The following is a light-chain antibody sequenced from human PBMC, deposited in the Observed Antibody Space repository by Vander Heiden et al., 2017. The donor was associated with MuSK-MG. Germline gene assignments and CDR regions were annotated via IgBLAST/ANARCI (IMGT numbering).Light chain of an antibody. Sequence: SSELTQDPAVSVALGQTVRITCQGDSLRSYYASWYQQKPGQAPVLVSYGKNNRPSGIPDRFSGSSSGNTASLTITGAQAEDEADYYGNSRDSSGNHLLVFGGGTKLTVL. CDR1: SLRSYY. CDR3: NSRDSSGNHLLV. J-gene: IGLJ3*02. V-gene: IGLV3-19*01. CDR2: GKN.